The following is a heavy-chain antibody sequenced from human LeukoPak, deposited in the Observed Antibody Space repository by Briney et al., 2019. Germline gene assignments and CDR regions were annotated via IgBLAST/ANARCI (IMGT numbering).Heavy chain of an antibody. CDR2: FDPEDGET. J-gene: IGHJ4*02. D-gene: IGHD3-22*01. CDR1: GYTLTELS. Sequence: ASVKVSCKVSGYTLTELSMHWLRQAPGKGLEWMGGFDPEDGETIYAQKFQGRVTMTEDTSTDTAYMELSSLRSEDTAVYYCATDTDMITMIACRYWGQGTLVTVSS. CDR3: ATDTDMITMIACRY. V-gene: IGHV1-24*01.